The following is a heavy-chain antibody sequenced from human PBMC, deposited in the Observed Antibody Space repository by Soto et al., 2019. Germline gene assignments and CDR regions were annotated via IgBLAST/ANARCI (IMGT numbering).Heavy chain of an antibody. Sequence: GGSLRLSCAASGFTVSSNYMNWVRQAPGKGLEWVSVIYSGGSAYYADSVKGRFTISRDNSKNTLYLQMNSLRAEDTAVYYCARSWAVASSYDYWGQGTLVTVSS. D-gene: IGHD6-19*01. J-gene: IGHJ4*02. CDR3: ARSWAVASSYDY. CDR1: GFTVSSNY. CDR2: IYSGGSA. V-gene: IGHV3-66*01.